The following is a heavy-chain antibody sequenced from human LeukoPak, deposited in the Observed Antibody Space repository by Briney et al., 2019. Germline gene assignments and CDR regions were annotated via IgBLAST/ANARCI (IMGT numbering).Heavy chain of an antibody. CDR2: ISSSGSSI. V-gene: IGHV3-21*01. D-gene: IGHD4-23*01. CDR1: GFSFSSST. J-gene: IGHJ4*02. Sequence: PGGSLRLSCAASGFSFSSSTMNWVRQAPGRGLERVSSISSSGSSIYYADSVKGRFTISRDNSKNTLYLQMNSLRAEDTAVYYCAKDYGGKDYGGHLDYWGQGTLVTVSS. CDR3: AKDYGGKDYGGHLDY.